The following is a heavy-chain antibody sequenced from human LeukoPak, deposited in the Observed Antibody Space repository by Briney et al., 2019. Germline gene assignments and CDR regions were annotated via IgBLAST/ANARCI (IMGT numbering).Heavy chain of an antibody. V-gene: IGHV3-23*01. CDR1: GFTFSSYA. Sequence: GGSLRLSCAASGFTFSSYAMSWVRQAPGKGLEWVSAISGSGGSTYYADSVKGRFTISRDNSKNTLYLQMNSLRVDDTAVYYCAKAASSSWPSYYYGMDVWGQGTTVTVSS. J-gene: IGHJ6*02. CDR3: AKAASSSWPSYYYGMDV. D-gene: IGHD6-13*01. CDR2: ISGSGGST.